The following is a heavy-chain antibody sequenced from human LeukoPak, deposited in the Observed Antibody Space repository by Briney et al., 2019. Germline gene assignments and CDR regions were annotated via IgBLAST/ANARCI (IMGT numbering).Heavy chain of an antibody. J-gene: IGHJ4*02. CDR1: GGSISSHY. CDR2: IYYSGST. V-gene: IGHV4-59*11. CDR3: ARAYYGSGSYFVLDY. Sequence: SVTLSLTCTVSGGSISSHYWSWIRQPPGKGLEWIGYIYYSGSTNYNPSLKSRVTISVDTSKNQFSLKLSSVTAADTAVYYCARAYYGSGSYFVLDYWGQGTLVTVSS. D-gene: IGHD3-10*01.